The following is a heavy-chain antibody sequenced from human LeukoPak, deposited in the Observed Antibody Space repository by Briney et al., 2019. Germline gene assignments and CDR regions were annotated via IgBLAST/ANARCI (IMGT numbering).Heavy chain of an antibody. J-gene: IGHJ4*02. V-gene: IGHV3-21*06. D-gene: IGHD1-1*01. CDR3: ARHSVQLCSMYYFDY. CDR2: ISSSSSYI. CDR1: GFTLSSYS. Sequence: GGSLRLSCAASGFTLSSYSMNWVRQAPGKGLEWVSSISSSSSYIYYADSVKGRFTISRDNAKNSLYLQMNSLRAEDTAVYYCARHSVQLCSMYYFDYGGQGTLVTVSS.